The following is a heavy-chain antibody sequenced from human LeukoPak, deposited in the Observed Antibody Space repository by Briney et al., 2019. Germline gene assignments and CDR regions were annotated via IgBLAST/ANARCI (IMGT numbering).Heavy chain of an antibody. CDR3: AKDSLPGIAAAGTVY. D-gene: IGHD6-13*01. V-gene: IGHV3-21*04. Sequence: GGSLRLSCAASGFTFSSYSMDWVRQAPGKGLEWVSSISSTSTYIYYADSVKGRFTISRDNSKDTLYLQMNSLRAEDTAIYYCAKDSLPGIAAAGTVYWGQGTLVTVSS. CDR2: ISSTSTYI. J-gene: IGHJ4*02. CDR1: GFTFSSYS.